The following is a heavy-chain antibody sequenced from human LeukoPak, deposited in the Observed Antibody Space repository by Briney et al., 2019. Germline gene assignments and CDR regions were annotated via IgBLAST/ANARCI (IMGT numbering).Heavy chain of an antibody. CDR1: GGTFSSYA. CDR3: ARDQYYYDSSGYMGYFDL. J-gene: IGHJ2*01. CDR2: IIPIFGTA. Sequence: ASVKVSCKASGGTFSSYAISWVRQAPGQGLEWMGGIIPIFGTANYAQKFQGRVTITADESTSTAYMELSSLRSEDTAVYYCARDQYYYDSSGYMGYFDLWGRGTLVTVST. V-gene: IGHV1-69*13. D-gene: IGHD3-22*01.